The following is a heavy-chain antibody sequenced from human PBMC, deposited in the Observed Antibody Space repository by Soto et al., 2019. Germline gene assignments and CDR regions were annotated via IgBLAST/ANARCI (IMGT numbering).Heavy chain of an antibody. CDR2: ISGSGGST. V-gene: IGHV3-23*01. CDR1: GFTFSSYA. Sequence: GGSLRLSCAASGFTFSSYAMSWVRQAPGKGLEWVSAISGSGGSTYYADSVKGRFTISRDNSKNTLYLQMNSMIAEDTVVYYCAKLMGSSIRPDYYDYGMDVWGHGTPVTV. D-gene: IGHD3-10*01. CDR3: AKLMGSSIRPDYYDYGMDV. J-gene: IGHJ6*02.